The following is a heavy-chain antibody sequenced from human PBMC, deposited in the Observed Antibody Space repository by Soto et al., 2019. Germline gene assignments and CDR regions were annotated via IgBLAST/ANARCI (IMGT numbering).Heavy chain of an antibody. V-gene: IGHV3-23*01. J-gene: IGHJ6*03. CDR3: AKNNRYGDSDYYYYYYMDV. Sequence: GSLRLSCAASGFTFSSYAMSWVRQAPGKGLEWVSAISGSGGSTYYADSVKGRFTISRDNSKNTLYLQMNSLRAEDTAVYYCAKNNRYGDSDYYYYYYMDVWGKGTTVTVSS. CDR1: GFTFSSYA. CDR2: ISGSGGST. D-gene: IGHD4-17*01.